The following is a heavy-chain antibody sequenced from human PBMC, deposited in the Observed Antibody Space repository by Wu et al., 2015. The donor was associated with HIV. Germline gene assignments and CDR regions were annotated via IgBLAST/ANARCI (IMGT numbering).Heavy chain of an antibody. D-gene: IGHD1-26*01. Sequence: QVQLVQSGAEVKKPGSSVKVSCKASGGTFSSYAISWVRQAPGQGLEWMGRIIPIFGTTNYAQKFQGRVTITADESTSTAYMELSSLRSEDTAVYYCARGRAFXLVGATKDDGFDIWGQGTMVTVSS. CDR2: IIPIFGTT. V-gene: IGHV1-69*13. J-gene: IGHJ3*02. CDR1: GGTFSSYA. CDR3: ARGRAFXLVGATKDDGFDI.